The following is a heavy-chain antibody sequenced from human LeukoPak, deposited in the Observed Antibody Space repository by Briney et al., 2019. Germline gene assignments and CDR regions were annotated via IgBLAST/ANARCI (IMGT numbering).Heavy chain of an antibody. Sequence: SETLSLTCTVSGGSISSYYWSWIRQPPGKGLEWIGYIYTSGSTNYNPSLTSRVTISVDTSKNQFSLKLSSVTAADTAVYYCTGNYYYYMDVWGKGTTVTVSS. D-gene: IGHD1-14*01. CDR3: TGNYYYYMDV. CDR2: IYTSGST. V-gene: IGHV4-4*09. CDR1: GGSISSYY. J-gene: IGHJ6*03.